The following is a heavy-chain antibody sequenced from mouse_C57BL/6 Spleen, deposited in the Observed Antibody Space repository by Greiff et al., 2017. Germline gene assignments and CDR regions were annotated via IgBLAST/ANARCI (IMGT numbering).Heavy chain of an antibody. V-gene: IGHV3-6*01. D-gene: IGHD6-1*01. CDR3: ATWAPSH. J-gene: IGHJ2*01. CDR1: GYSITSGYY. CDR2: ISYDGSN. Sequence: EVKLMESGPGLVKPSQSLSLTCSVTGYSITSGYYWNWIRQFPGNKLEWMGYISYDGSNNYNPSLKNRISITRDTSKNQFFLKLNSVTTEDTATYYCATWAPSHWGQGTTLTVSS.